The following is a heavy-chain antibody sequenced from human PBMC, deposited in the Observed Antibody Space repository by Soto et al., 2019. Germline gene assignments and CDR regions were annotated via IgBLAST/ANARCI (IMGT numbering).Heavy chain of an antibody. CDR1: GGSISSGGYS. CDR2: IYHSGST. CDR3: PSVPSP. V-gene: IGHV4-30-2*01. J-gene: IGHJ5*02. Sequence: QLQLQESGSGLVKPSQTLSLTCAVSGGSISSGGYSWSWIRQPPGKGLEWIGYIYHSGSTYYNPSLTRRVTISVARSKNQFSLKLTSVTAAHTAVYYFPSVPSPWGQATLVTFSS.